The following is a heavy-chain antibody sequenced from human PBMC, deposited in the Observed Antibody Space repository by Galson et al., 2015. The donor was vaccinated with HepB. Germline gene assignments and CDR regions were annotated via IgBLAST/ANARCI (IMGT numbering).Heavy chain of an antibody. J-gene: IGHJ3*01. V-gene: IGHV3-7*01. CDR1: GFTFRTYW. CDR3: ERWRWRMGNFAFDL. CDR2: IKQDESEK. D-gene: IGHD1-7*01. Sequence: SLRLSCAASGFTFRTYWMSWVRQAPGKGLEWVANIKQDESEKDFVDSVKGRFTISRDNSNNSQFLQMNSLRVEDTAVYYCERWRWRMGNFAFDLWGQGTMVTVSS.